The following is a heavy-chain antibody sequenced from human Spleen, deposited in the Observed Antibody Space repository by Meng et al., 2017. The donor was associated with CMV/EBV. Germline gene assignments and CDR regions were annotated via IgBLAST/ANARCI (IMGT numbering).Heavy chain of an antibody. CDR1: GFTVSSNY. Sequence: GGSLRLSCAASGFTVSSNYMSWVRQAPGKGLEWVANIKQDGSEKYYVDSVKGRFTISRDNAKNSLYLQMNSLRAEDTAVYYCARGMGDYWGQGTLVTVS. V-gene: IGHV3-7*01. J-gene: IGHJ4*02. D-gene: IGHD3-16*01. CDR2: IKQDGSEK. CDR3: ARGMGDY.